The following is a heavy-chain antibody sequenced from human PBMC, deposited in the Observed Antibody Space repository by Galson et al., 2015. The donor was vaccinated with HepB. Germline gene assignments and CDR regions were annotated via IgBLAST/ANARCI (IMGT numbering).Heavy chain of an antibody. CDR2: ISTSSSYI. J-gene: IGHJ6*02. CDR3: AGTAAAGTYYYYGMDV. V-gene: IGHV3-21*01. CDR1: GFSFSGYT. Sequence: SLRLSCAASGFSFSGYTMNWVRQAPGKGLEWVSSISTSSSYIYYADSVKGRFTISRDNAKNSLYLQMNSLRAEDTAVYYCAGTAAAGTYYYYGMDVWGQGTTVTVSS. D-gene: IGHD6-13*01.